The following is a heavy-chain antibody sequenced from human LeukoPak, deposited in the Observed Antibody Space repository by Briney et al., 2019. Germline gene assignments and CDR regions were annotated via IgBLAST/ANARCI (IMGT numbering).Heavy chain of an antibody. CDR3: ARDHLWAFDY. V-gene: IGHV3-48*02. D-gene: IGHD3-10*01. CDR2: IGTSDTTI. Sequence: PGGSLRLSCAASGFPFTTYSMNWVRQAPGKGLEWLSYIGTSDTTIYYADSVKGRFTISTDIAKNSLYLQMSSLRDEDTAVYCCARDHLWAFDYWGQGTLVTVSS. CDR1: GFPFTTYS. J-gene: IGHJ4*02.